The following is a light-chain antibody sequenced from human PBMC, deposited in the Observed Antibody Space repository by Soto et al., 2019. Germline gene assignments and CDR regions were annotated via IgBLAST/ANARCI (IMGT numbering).Light chain of an antibody. J-gene: IGKJ1*01. Sequence: IGLTKSPATVSLSPGERATLSCRASQSVSSDLAWYQQKPGQAPRFLIYGAFSMTPGIPARFSGSGSWTNFTLTTIRLLEEDYAVLYYCQHYSTSLTFGQGTKVDIK. CDR3: QHYSTSLT. CDR1: QSVSSD. V-gene: IGKV3D-15*01. CDR2: GAF.